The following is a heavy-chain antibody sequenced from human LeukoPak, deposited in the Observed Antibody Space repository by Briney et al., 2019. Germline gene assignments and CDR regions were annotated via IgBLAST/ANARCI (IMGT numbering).Heavy chain of an antibody. CDR2: IKQVGSEK. Sequence: GGSLRLSCAASGFTFSSYWMSWVRQAPGKGLEWVANIKQVGSEKYYVDSVKGRFTISRDNAKNSLYLQMNSLRAEDTAVYYCASPRGDDSGGYYTWYFHHWGQGILVTVSS. D-gene: IGHD3-22*01. CDR3: ASPRGDDSGGYYTWYFHH. CDR1: GFTFSSYW. V-gene: IGHV3-7*01. J-gene: IGHJ1*01.